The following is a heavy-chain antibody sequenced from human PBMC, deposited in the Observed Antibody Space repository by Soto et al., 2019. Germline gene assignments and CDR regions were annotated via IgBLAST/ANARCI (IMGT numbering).Heavy chain of an antibody. CDR1: GGTFSNYA. D-gene: IGHD6-19*01. J-gene: IGHJ6*02. CDR3: ARVEAVAGLYNYHGLDV. V-gene: IGHV1-69*12. Sequence: QVQLVQSGAEVKKPGSSVKVSCKVSGGTFSNYAIDWVRLAPGHGLEWMGGIDPIFGTTYYTQKFQGRATIIADDSTTTAYLEMSSRRSEDTAIYYCARVEAVAGLYNYHGLDVWGQGTAVTVSS. CDR2: IDPIFGTT.